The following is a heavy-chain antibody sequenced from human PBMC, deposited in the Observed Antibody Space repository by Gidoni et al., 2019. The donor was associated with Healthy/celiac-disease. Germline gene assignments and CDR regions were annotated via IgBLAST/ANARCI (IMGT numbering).Heavy chain of an antibody. D-gene: IGHD3-3*01. Sequence: QVQLVQSGAEVKKPGASVKVSCKASGYTFTTYYMYWVRQAPGQALEWMGIINPSGGSTSYAQKFQSRVTMTRDTSTSTVYMELSSLRSEDTAVYYSAREYYDFWSGSQGGRMCYWGQGTLVTVSS. CDR2: INPSGGST. J-gene: IGHJ4*02. CDR3: AREYYDFWSGSQGGRMCY. CDR1: GYTFTTYY. V-gene: IGHV1-46*01.